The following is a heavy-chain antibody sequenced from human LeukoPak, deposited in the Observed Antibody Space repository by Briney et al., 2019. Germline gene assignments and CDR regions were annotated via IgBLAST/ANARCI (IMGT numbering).Heavy chain of an antibody. CDR1: AFTFSSYA. D-gene: IGHD2-15*01. Sequence: GGSMRLASAASAFTFSSYAMNWDRQAPGKVLEWVSAISNTGGSTYYADSVKGRFTISRDNSKNTLHLQMNSLRADDTAVYYCAKSAKTKLSGGSCYDYWGQGSLVTVSS. V-gene: IGHV3-23*01. J-gene: IGHJ4*02. CDR2: ISNTGGST. CDR3: AKSAKTKLSGGSCYDY.